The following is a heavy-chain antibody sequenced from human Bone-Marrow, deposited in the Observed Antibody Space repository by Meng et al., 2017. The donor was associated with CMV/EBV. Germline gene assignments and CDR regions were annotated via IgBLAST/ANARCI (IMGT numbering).Heavy chain of an antibody. CDR3: ANLAPWN. D-gene: IGHD3-3*01. Sequence: GESLKISCTASGFTFSNYGFHWVRQAPGKGLEGGAFIRYDGTNKFYADSVKDRFTISRDNSKNTLYLEMSRLRTEDTAVYYCANLAPWNWGQGTLVTVSS. CDR2: IRYDGTNK. CDR1: GFTFSNYG. J-gene: IGHJ1*01. V-gene: IGHV3-30*02.